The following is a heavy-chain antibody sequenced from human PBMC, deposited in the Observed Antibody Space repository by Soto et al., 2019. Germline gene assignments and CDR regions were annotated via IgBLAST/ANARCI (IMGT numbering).Heavy chain of an antibody. J-gene: IGHJ4*02. CDR2: ISYDGSNK. V-gene: IGHV3-30*18. CDR3: AKEGDSSSWYEGVRTPGGAFDY. CDR1: GFTFSSYG. Sequence: QVQLVESGGGVVQPGRSLRLSCAASGFTFSSYGMHWVRQAPGKGLEWVAVISYDGSNKYYADSVKGRFTISRDNSKNTLYLQMNSLRAEDTAVEYCAKEGDSSSWYEGVRTPGGAFDYCGEGTLVTVSS. D-gene: IGHD6-13*01.